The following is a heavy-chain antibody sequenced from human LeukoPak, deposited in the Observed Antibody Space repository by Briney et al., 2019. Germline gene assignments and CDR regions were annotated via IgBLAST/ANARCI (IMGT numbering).Heavy chain of an antibody. V-gene: IGHV3-11*04. Sequence: GGSLRLSCAASGFTFSDYYMSWIRQAPGKGLEWVSYISSSGSTIYYADSVKGQFTISRDNAKNSLYLQMNSLRAEDTAVYYCARDQAAAGTIWFDPWGQGTLVTVSS. CDR1: GFTFSDYY. CDR3: ARDQAAAGTIWFDP. J-gene: IGHJ5*02. D-gene: IGHD6-13*01. CDR2: ISSSGSTI.